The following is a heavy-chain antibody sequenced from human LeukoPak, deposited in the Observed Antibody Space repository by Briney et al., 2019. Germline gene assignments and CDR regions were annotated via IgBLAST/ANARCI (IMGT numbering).Heavy chain of an antibody. CDR3: ARNLAVAGSDY. CDR2: INPNSGGT. Sequence: GASVKVSCKASGYTFTDYYIHWVRRAPGQGLGWMGWINPNSGGTNYAQNFQGRVTMTRDTSISTAYMELSRLRYDDTAIYYCARNLAVAGSDYWGQGTLVTVSS. V-gene: IGHV1-2*02. D-gene: IGHD6-19*01. CDR1: GYTFTDYY. J-gene: IGHJ4*02.